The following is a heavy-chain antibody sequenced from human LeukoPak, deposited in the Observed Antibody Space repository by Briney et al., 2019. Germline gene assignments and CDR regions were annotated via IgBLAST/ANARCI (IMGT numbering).Heavy chain of an antibody. CDR2: IHYSGST. V-gene: IGHV4-59*08. Sequence: SETLSLTCTVSGGTISSYYWNWIRQSPGKGLGWIGYIHYSGSTKYNPSLKSRVTISVDTSKNQFSLKLSSVTAADTAVYYCARWYSSGWAFDYWGQGTLVTVSS. D-gene: IGHD6-19*01. CDR3: ARWYSSGWAFDY. J-gene: IGHJ4*02. CDR1: GGTISSYY.